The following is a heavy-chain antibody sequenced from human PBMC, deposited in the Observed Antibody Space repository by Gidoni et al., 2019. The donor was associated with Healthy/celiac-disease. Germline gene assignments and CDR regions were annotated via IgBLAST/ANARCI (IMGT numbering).Heavy chain of an antibody. CDR3: AKDQGYSSSWSPFDY. Sequence: EVQLLESGGGLVQPGGSLRLSCAASGFTFRSYAMSWVRQAPGKGLEWVSAISGSGGSTYYADSVKGRFTISRDNSKNTLYLQMNSLRAEDTAVYYCAKDQGYSSSWSPFDYWGQGTLVTVSS. J-gene: IGHJ4*02. D-gene: IGHD6-13*01. CDR2: ISGSGGST. CDR1: GFTFRSYA. V-gene: IGHV3-23*01.